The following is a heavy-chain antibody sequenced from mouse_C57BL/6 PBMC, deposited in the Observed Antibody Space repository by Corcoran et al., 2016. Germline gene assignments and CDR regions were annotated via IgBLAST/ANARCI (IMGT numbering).Heavy chain of an antibody. CDR3: ARKTVVDAMDY. V-gene: IGHV9-3*01. Sequence: QIQLVQSGPELKKPGETVKISCKASGYTFTTYGMSWVKQAPGKGLKWMGWINTYSGVPKYADDFKGRFAFSLETSASTAYLQINNLKNEDTATYFCARKTVVDAMDYWGQGTSVTVSS. CDR1: GYTFTTYG. D-gene: IGHD1-1*01. J-gene: IGHJ4*01. CDR2: INTYSGVP.